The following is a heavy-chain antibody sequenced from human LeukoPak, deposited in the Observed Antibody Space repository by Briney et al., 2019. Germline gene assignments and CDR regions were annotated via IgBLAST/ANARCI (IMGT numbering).Heavy chain of an antibody. J-gene: IGHJ4*02. CDR1: GFTFNGYE. Sequence: GGSLRLSCAASGFTFNGYEMNWVRQAPGKGLEYVSAISSNGGSTYYANSVKGRFTISRDNSKNTLYLQMGSLRAEDMAVYYCARISRAAPGTDCRGQGTLVTVSS. CDR2: ISSNGGST. D-gene: IGHD6-25*01. CDR3: ARISRAAPGTDC. V-gene: IGHV3-64*01.